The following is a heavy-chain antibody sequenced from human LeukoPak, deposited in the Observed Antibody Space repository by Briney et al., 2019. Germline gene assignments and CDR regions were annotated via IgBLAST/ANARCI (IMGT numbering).Heavy chain of an antibody. CDR2: IRYNGNNQ. D-gene: IGHD6-13*01. Sequence: GSLRLSCAASGFTFNNYGMHWVRQAPGKGLEWVAFIRYNGNNQYYADSVKGRFTISRDNSKNTLYLQMNSLRAEDTAVYYCAKDGADSSSWHLYYSSYYYMDVWGKGTTVTISS. CDR3: AKDGADSSSWHLYYSSYYYMDV. J-gene: IGHJ6*03. CDR1: GFTFNNYG. V-gene: IGHV3-30*02.